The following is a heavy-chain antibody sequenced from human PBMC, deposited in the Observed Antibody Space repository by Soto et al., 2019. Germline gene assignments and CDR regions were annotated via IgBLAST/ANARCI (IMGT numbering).Heavy chain of an antibody. Sequence: SVKVSCKASGGSFSSYAISWVRQAPGKGREWMGGIIPIFGTANYARKFQGRVTITADESTSTAYMELSSLRSEDTAVYYCASGTYYYDSSGYPSHGLDWFDPWGQGTLVTVSS. D-gene: IGHD3-22*01. CDR1: GGSFSSYA. V-gene: IGHV1-69*13. CDR2: IIPIFGTA. J-gene: IGHJ5*02. CDR3: ASGTYYYDSSGYPSHGLDWFDP.